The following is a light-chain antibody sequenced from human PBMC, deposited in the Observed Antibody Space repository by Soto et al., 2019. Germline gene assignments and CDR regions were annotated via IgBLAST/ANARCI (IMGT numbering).Light chain of an antibody. V-gene: IGKV3D-11*03. CDR2: GAS. CDR1: QSVSSN. J-gene: IGKJ5*01. CDR3: QQHGSSPIT. Sequence: DIVLTQSPSTLSVSPGERATLSCRASQSVSSNLAWYQQKPGQAPRLLIYGASTRATGIPARFSGSGSGTDFTLTISSLEPEDFAVYYCQQHGSSPITFGQGTRLE.